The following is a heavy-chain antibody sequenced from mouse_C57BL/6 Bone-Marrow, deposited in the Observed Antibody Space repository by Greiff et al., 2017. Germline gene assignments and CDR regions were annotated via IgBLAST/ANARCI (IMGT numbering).Heavy chain of an antibody. Sequence: QVQLQQSGAELVRPGTSVKVSCKASGYAFTNYLIEWVKQRPGQGLEWIGVINPGSGGTNYNEKFKGKATLTADKSSSTAYMQLSSLTSEESAVYFCARGYSGFFAYWGQGTLVTVSA. V-gene: IGHV1-54*01. D-gene: IGHD2-3*01. CDR3: ARGYSGFFAY. J-gene: IGHJ3*01. CDR2: INPGSGGT. CDR1: GYAFTNYL.